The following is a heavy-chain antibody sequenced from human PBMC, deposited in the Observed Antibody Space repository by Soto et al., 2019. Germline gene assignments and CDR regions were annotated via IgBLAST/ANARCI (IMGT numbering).Heavy chain of an antibody. Sequence: GGSLRLSCAASGFTFSSYWLHWVRQAPGKGLVWLSRINSDGSSTNYADSVKGRFTISRDNAKSTLYLQLNSVRAEDTAVYYCARKGAVAGFGYWGQGTLVTVSS. CDR2: INSDGSST. J-gene: IGHJ4*02. CDR3: ARKGAVAGFGY. V-gene: IGHV3-74*01. D-gene: IGHD6-19*01. CDR1: GFTFSSYW.